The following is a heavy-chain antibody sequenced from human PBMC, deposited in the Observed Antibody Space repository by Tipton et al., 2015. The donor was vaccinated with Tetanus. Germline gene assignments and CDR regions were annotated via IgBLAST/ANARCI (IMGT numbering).Heavy chain of an antibody. Sequence: TLSLTCTVPGDTVISGGYYWSWIRQHPGKGLEWIGYIYHRGNTYYNPSLKSRVFMSIDTSKNVFSLRLSSATAADTAVYYCARAVGDYYGSGSLEYFQYWGHGTLVTVSS. CDR1: GDTVISGGYY. CDR2: IYHRGNT. CDR3: ARAVGDYYGSGSLEYFQY. J-gene: IGHJ1*01. V-gene: IGHV4-31*03. D-gene: IGHD3-10*01.